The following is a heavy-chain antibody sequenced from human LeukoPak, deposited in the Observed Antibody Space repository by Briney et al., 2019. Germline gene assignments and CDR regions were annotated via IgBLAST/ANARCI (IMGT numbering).Heavy chain of an antibody. CDR3: ARGGGLDV. V-gene: IGHV3-7*03. Sequence: ETLSLTCAVYGGSFSGYYWSWIRQPPGKGLEWVASINHNGNVNYYVDSVKGRFTISRDNAKNSLYLQMSNLRAEDTAVYFCARGGGLDVWGQGATVAVSS. D-gene: IGHD3-16*01. CDR1: GGSFSGYY. J-gene: IGHJ6*02. CDR2: INHNGNVN.